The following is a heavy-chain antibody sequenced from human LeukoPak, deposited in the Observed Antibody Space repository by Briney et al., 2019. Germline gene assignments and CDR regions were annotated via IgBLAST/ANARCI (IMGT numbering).Heavy chain of an antibody. CDR2: IHNSGSI. V-gene: IGHV4-39*07. CDR3: ARDICSGGSCYSGGDWFDP. CDR1: GDSISTSNYY. J-gene: IGHJ5*02. D-gene: IGHD2-15*01. Sequence: TSSETLSLTCTVSGDSISTSNYYWGWIRQPPGKGLEWIGTIHNSGSIYYNPSPKSRVTISVDTSKNQFSLKLSSVTAADTAVYYCARDICSGGSCYSGGDWFDPWGQGTLVTVSS.